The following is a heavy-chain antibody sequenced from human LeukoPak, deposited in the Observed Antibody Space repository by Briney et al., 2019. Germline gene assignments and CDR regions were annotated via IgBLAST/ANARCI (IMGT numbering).Heavy chain of an antibody. CDR3: ARDLRSDSGYVSHPGYYYYYYMDV. Sequence: SVKVSCKASGGTFSSYAISWVRQAPGQGLERMGRIIPIFGTANYAQKFQGRVTITTDESTSTAYMELSSLRTEDTAVYYCARDLRSDSGYVSHPGYYYYYYMDVWGKGTTVTVSS. D-gene: IGHD5-12*01. V-gene: IGHV1-69*05. CDR2: IIPIFGTA. J-gene: IGHJ6*03. CDR1: GGTFSSYA.